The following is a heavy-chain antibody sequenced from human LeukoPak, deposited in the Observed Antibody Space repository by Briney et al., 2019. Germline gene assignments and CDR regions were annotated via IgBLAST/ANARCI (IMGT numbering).Heavy chain of an antibody. D-gene: IGHD5-18*01. CDR1: GFTFSSYS. CDR2: ISSSSSYI. Sequence: PGGSLRLSCAASGFTFSSYSMNWVRQAPGKGLEWVSSISSSSSYIYYADSVKGRFTISRDNAKNSLYLQMNSLRAEDTAVYYCARDRSGYSYGYSDYWGQGTLVTVSS. CDR3: ARDRSGYSYGYSDY. J-gene: IGHJ4*02. V-gene: IGHV3-21*01.